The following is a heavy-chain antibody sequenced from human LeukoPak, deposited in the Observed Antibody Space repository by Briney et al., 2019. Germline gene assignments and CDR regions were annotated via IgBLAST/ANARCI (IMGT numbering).Heavy chain of an antibody. Sequence: GGSLRLSCAASAFTVSSNYMSWVRQAPGKGLEWASVIYSGGSTYYADSVKGRFTISRDNPKNTLYLQMNSLRAEDTAVYYCARALRGYSYVLDYWGQGTLVTVSS. CDR2: IYSGGST. CDR3: ARALRGYSYVLDY. J-gene: IGHJ4*02. V-gene: IGHV3-53*01. D-gene: IGHD5-18*01. CDR1: AFTVSSNY.